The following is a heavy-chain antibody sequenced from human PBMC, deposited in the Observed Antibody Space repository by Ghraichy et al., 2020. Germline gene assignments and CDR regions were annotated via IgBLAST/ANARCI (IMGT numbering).Heavy chain of an antibody. J-gene: IGHJ3*02. CDR1: GFTFSSHW. D-gene: IGHD2-2*03. Sequence: GGSLRLSCAASGFTFSSHWMTWVRQASGKGLEWVANIKKDGSEKYYVDSVKGRFTISRDNAMNSLYLQMNSLRAEDTAVYYCARDSGYCHTTSCKGGAFDIWGQGTMVTVFS. CDR2: IKKDGSEK. CDR3: ARDSGYCHTTSCKGGAFDI. V-gene: IGHV3-7*01.